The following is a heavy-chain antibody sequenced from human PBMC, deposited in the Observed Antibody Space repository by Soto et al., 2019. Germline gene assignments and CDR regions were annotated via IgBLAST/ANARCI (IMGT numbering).Heavy chain of an antibody. CDR3: ARRRVGATLDY. V-gene: IGHV3-53*01. CDR2: IYSGGST. D-gene: IGHD1-26*01. CDR1: GFTVSSNY. J-gene: IGHJ4*02. Sequence: PGGSLRLSCAASGFTVSSNYMSWVRQAPGKGLEWVSVIYSGGSTYYADSVKGRFTISRDNSKNTLYLQMNRLRAEDTAVYYCARRRVGATLDYWGQGTLVTVSS.